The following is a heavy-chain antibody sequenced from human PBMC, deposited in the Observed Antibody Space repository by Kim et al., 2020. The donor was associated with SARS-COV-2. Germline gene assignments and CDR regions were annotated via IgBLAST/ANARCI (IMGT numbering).Heavy chain of an antibody. J-gene: IGHJ3*02. D-gene: IGHD6-6*01. CDR3: ASPPKGLIAARPHGGAFDI. CDR1: GGTFSSYA. Sequence: SVKVSCKASGGTFSSYAISWVRQAPGQGLEWMGGIIPIFGTANYAQKFQGRVTITADESTSTAYMELSSLRSEDTAVYYCASPPKGLIAARPHGGAFDIWGQGTMVTVSS. V-gene: IGHV1-69*13. CDR2: IIPIFGTA.